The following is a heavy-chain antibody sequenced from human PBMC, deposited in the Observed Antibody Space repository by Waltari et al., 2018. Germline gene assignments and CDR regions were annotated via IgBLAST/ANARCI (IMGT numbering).Heavy chain of an antibody. CDR1: GGTFSSYV. CDR3: ARDGLAPYNAFDI. J-gene: IGHJ3*02. V-gene: IGHV1-69*04. CDR2: NTPYVNAA. Sequence: QVQLVQSGSEVKKPGSSVKVSCRASGGTFSSYVISWVRQASGQGLEWMGRNTPYVNAAIYAHKFQGRLTITADKSTSTAYMELDSLASADTALYFCARDGLAPYNAFDIWGQGTMVTVSS. D-gene: IGHD2-21*01.